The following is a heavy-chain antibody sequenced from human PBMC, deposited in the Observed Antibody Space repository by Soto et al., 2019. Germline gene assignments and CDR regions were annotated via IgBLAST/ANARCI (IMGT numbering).Heavy chain of an antibody. V-gene: IGHV1-18*01. CDR1: GYTFTTYG. D-gene: IGHD3-16*01. CDR2: ISGYNGHT. CDR3: AREGEMPSYYYGLDV. Sequence: QVQLVQSGAEVRKPGASVKVSCKASGYTFTTYGISWVRQAPGQGLEWMGWISGYNGHTKYAQKFPGRVTLTTDTATSSVYIDLRRLISDDTAVYYCAREGEMPSYYYGLDVWGQGSTVTVSS. J-gene: IGHJ6*02.